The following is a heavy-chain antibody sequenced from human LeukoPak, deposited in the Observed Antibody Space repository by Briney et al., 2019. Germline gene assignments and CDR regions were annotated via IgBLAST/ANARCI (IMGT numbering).Heavy chain of an antibody. Sequence: PSETLSLTCTVSGGSITSYYWTWIRQPPGKGLEWIGSIYYSGSTNYNPSLKSRVTISVDTSKNQFSLKLSSVTAADTAVYYCARLRGSGSWFDPWGQGTLVTVSS. D-gene: IGHD1-26*01. CDR3: ARLRGSGSWFDP. V-gene: IGHV4-59*08. J-gene: IGHJ5*02. CDR1: GGSITSYY. CDR2: IYYSGST.